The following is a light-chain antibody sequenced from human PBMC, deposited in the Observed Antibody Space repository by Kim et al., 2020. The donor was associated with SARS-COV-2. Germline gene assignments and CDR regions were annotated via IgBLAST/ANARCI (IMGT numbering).Light chain of an antibody. CDR2: QDS. V-gene: IGLV3-1*01. J-gene: IGLJ2*01. Sequence: VSPGQTDSITCSGDKLGDKYACWYQQKPGQSPVLVIYQDSKRPSGIPERFSGSNSGNTATLTISGTQAMDEADYYCQAWDSSTAVFGGGTQLTVL. CDR3: QAWDSSTAV. CDR1: KLGDKY.